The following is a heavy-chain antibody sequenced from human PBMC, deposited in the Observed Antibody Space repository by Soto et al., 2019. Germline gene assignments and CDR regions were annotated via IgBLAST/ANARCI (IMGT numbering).Heavy chain of an antibody. CDR1: GFTFSDYS. CDR2: IGGSGSPI. Sequence: PGGSLRLSCAASGFTFSDYSMNWVRQAPGKGLEWVSYIGGSGSPIKHVDSVKGRFTISRDNAKNSLYLQMNSLRAEETAVYYCARAPRSYYDSSGPNVYYFDYWGQGTLVTVSS. J-gene: IGHJ4*02. D-gene: IGHD3-22*01. CDR3: ARAPRSYYDSSGPNVYYFDY. V-gene: IGHV3-48*01.